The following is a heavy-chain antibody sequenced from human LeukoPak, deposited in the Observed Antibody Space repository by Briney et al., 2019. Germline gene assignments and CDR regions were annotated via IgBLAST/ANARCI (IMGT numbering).Heavy chain of an antibody. Sequence: SGPTLVKPTQTLTLTCTFSGFSLTTSGVGVGWIRQPPEKALEWLALIYWDDDKRYSPSLKSRLTITKDTSKNEVVLTMTNMDPVDTATYYCAHFNYYDSSSYYFQHWGQGTLVTVSS. CDR2: IYWDDDK. V-gene: IGHV2-5*02. D-gene: IGHD3-22*01. CDR3: AHFNYYDSSSYYFQH. CDR1: GFSLTTSGVG. J-gene: IGHJ1*01.